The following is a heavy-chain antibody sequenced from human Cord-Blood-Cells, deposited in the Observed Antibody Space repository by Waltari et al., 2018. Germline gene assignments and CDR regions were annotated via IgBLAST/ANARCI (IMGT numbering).Heavy chain of an antibody. J-gene: IGHJ4*02. D-gene: IGHD1-26*01. CDR3: ATVTEERGSYYSLDY. CDR2: FDPEDGGT. V-gene: IGHV1-24*01. CDR1: GYTLTELS. Sequence: QVQLVQSGAEVKKPGASVKVSCKVSGYTLTELSMHWVRQAPGNGLEWMGGFDPEDGGTIYAQKFRGRVTMTEDTSTDTAYMELSRLRSEDTAVYYCATVTEERGSYYSLDYWGQGTLVTVSS.